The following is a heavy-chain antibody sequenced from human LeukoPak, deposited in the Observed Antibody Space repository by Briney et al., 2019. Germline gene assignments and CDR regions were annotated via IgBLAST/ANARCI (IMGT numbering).Heavy chain of an antibody. CDR2: IYYSGST. D-gene: IGHD3-10*01. CDR1: GGSISSYY. J-gene: IGHJ5*02. Sequence: PSETLSLTCTVSGGSISSYYWSWIRQPPGKGLEWIGYIYYSGSTNYNPSLKSRVTISVDTSKNQFSLKLSSVTAADTAVYYCARAPRLWFGELFWFDPWGQGTLVTVSS. V-gene: IGHV4-59*01. CDR3: ARAPRLWFGELFWFDP.